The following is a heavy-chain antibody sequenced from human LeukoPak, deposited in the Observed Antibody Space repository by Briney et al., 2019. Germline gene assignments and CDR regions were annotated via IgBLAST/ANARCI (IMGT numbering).Heavy chain of an antibody. CDR3: ARDLLMYYDGSGEST. Sequence: ASVKVSCKASGYTFSIYFMHWMRQAPGQRLEWMGWINPDTGGTSFAQNFQGRVTMTRDTSISTAYMELSSLRSDDSAVYYCARDLLMYYDGSGESTWGQGTLVTVSS. CDR1: GYTFSIYF. J-gene: IGHJ5*02. CDR2: INPDTGGT. V-gene: IGHV1-2*02. D-gene: IGHD3-10*01.